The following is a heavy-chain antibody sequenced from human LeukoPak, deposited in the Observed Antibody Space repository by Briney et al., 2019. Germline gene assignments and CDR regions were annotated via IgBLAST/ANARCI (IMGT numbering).Heavy chain of an antibody. D-gene: IGHD2-2*01. CDR3: ARGPDIVVVPAENWFDP. CDR1: GYTFTGYD. V-gene: IGHV1-8*01. J-gene: IGHJ5*02. CDR2: MNPNSGNT. Sequence: ASVKVSCKASGYTFTGYDINWVRQATGQGLEWMGWMNPNSGNTGYAQTFQGRVTMTRNTSISTAYMELSSLRSEDTAVYYCARGPDIVVVPAENWFDPWGQGTLVTVSS.